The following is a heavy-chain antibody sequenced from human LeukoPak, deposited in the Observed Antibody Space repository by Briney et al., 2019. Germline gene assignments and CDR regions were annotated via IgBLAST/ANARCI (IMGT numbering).Heavy chain of an antibody. J-gene: IGHJ6*02. CDR1: GGTFSSYA. Sequence: SVKVSCKASGGTFSSYAISWVRQAPGQGLEWMGRIIPILGIANYAQKFQGRVTITVDKSTSTAYMELSSLRSEDTAVYYCARDSYGYGAYYYGMDVWGQGTTVTVSS. CDR3: ARDSYGYGAYYYGMDV. CDR2: IIPILGIA. D-gene: IGHD5-18*01. V-gene: IGHV1-69*04.